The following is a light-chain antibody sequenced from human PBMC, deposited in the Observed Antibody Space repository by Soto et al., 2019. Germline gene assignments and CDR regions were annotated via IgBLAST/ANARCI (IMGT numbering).Light chain of an antibody. Sequence: DTLMTQSPASLSVSLGEKVTITCRASQGISSCLAWYQQKPGKAPKLLIYAASSLLTGVPSRFSGSGSGTDFTLTSSRQQPDDFATYYRQHTNSPPTFGGGTKVDIK. V-gene: IGKV1-12*01. CDR3: QHTNSPPT. CDR2: AAS. J-gene: IGKJ4*01. CDR1: QGISSC.